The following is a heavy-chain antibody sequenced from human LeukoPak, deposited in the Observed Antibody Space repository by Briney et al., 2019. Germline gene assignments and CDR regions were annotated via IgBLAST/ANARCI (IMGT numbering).Heavy chain of an antibody. CDR2: IGGGGTL. Sequence: GGSLRLSCAASGFTFSSYAMSWVRQGPGKGLEWVSAIGGGGTLYYADSVKGRFSISRDISKNTLLLQMNSLRAEDTAVYYCARRRYDWGGDFANWGQGTLVTVSS. V-gene: IGHV3-23*01. J-gene: IGHJ4*02. D-gene: IGHD3-16*01. CDR1: GFTFSSYA. CDR3: ARRRYDWGGDFAN.